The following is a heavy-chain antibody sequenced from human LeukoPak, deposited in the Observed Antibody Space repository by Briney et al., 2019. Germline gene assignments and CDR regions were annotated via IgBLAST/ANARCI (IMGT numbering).Heavy chain of an antibody. CDR3: ARDRGCTGYDLYDY. CDR1: GFTFSSYW. Sequence: GGSLRLSCAASGFTFSSYWMAGVRQTPGRGLGWVANIRQNAGEKYYVDSVKRRFPISRDNAQNSFYLEMNSLRAEDRAVYYCARDRGCTGYDLYDYWGPGTLVTGSS. D-gene: IGHD2-8*02. V-gene: IGHV3-7*01. J-gene: IGHJ4*02. CDR2: IRQNAGEK.